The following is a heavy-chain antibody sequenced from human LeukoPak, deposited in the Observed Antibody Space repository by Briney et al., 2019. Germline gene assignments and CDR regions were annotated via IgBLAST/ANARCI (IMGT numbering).Heavy chain of an antibody. J-gene: IGHJ5*02. Sequence: PSETLSLTCTASGGFIGSYYWNWIRQPAGEGLEWIGRIYTSGSTNYNPSLKSRVTISVDTSKNQFSLRLSSVTAADTAVYYCVTMVRGVTYNWFDPWGQGTLVTVSS. CDR2: IYTSGST. D-gene: IGHD3-10*01. CDR3: VTMVRGVTYNWFDP. CDR1: GGFIGSYY. V-gene: IGHV4-4*07.